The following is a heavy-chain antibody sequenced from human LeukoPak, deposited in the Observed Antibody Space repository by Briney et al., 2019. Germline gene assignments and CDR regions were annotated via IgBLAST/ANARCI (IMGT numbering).Heavy chain of an antibody. Sequence: PSETLSLTCTVSGGSISSYYWSWIRQPAGKGLEWIGRIYTSGSTNYNPSLKSRVTMSVDTSKNQFSLKLSSVTAADTAVYYCAGEATALGYCSSTSCQPFDYWGQGTLVTVSP. CDR2: IYTSGST. D-gene: IGHD2-2*01. CDR1: GGSISSYY. CDR3: AGEATALGYCSSTSCQPFDY. V-gene: IGHV4-4*07. J-gene: IGHJ4*02.